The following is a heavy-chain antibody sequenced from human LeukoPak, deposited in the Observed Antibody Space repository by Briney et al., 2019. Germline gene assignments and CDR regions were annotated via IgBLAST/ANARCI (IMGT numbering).Heavy chain of an antibody. CDR2: IYYSGST. D-gene: IGHD4-17*01. CDR1: GGSLHIYY. V-gene: IGHV4-59*01. CDR3: ARDIGHGDPVQYYGMDV. J-gene: IGHJ6*02. Sequence: SETLSHTCTLSGGSLHIYYWSGIRPPPGRGVEWIGYIYYSGSTNYNPSLKSRVTISVDTSRNQFYLKLSSVTAADTAVYYCARDIGHGDPVQYYGMDVWGQGTTVTVSS.